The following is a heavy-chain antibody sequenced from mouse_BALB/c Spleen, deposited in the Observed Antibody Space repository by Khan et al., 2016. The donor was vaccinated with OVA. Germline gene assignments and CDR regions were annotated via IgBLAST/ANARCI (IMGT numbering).Heavy chain of an antibody. CDR1: GYSFTTYY. CDR3: TRHGYVAWFTY. Sequence: VRLQQSGPELMKPGASVKISCKASGYSFTTYYLHWVMQSHGESLEWIGYVDPFSGGTTYNQNFKGKATLTVDKSSSTAYMHLSNLTSEDSAVYYCTRHGYVAWFTYWGQGTLVTVSA. V-gene: IGHV1S135*01. D-gene: IGHD2-2*01. CDR2: VDPFSGGT. J-gene: IGHJ3*01.